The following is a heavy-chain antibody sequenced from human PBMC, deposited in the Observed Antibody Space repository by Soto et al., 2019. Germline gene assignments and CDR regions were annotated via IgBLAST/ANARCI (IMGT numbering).Heavy chain of an antibody. Sequence: XSVKVSCKTSGYTFTAYYIQWVRQAPGQGLEWMGWINSNNGATKYAQKFQGRVSMTRDTSTNTAYMELTRLTSDDTAVYYCSRDGSNGGYFDYWGQGALVTVSS. V-gene: IGHV1-2*02. CDR2: INSNNGAT. J-gene: IGHJ4*02. CDR3: SRDGSNGGYFDY. D-gene: IGHD2-15*01. CDR1: GYTFTAYY.